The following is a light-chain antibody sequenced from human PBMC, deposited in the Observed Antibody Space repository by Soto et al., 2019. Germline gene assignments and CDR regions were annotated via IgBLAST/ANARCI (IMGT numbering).Light chain of an antibody. CDR2: KAS. J-gene: IGKJ2*01. CDR1: HNVGVF. V-gene: IGKV1-5*03. Sequence: DIQVTQSPSTLSASIGDRVTITCRASHNVGVFFAWYQQKPGKAPKLLIYKASTLQSGVPARCSGSGSGTEFTLTISSLQHYDFATFYCQQYSPSFGLYTFGPGNKLEI. CDR3: QQYSPSFGLYT.